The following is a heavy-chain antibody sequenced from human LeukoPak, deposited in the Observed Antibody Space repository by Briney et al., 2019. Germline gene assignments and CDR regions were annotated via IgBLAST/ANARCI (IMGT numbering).Heavy chain of an antibody. CDR2: ISYDGSNK. Sequence: GGSLRLSWAASGFTFSSYAMHWVRQAPGKGLEWVAVISYDGSNKYYADSVKGRFTISRDNSKNTLYLQMNSLRGEDTAVYYCARGGSYLSAFDIWGQGTMVTVSS. J-gene: IGHJ3*02. CDR3: ARGGSYLSAFDI. V-gene: IGHV3-30*14. CDR1: GFTFSSYA. D-gene: IGHD1-26*01.